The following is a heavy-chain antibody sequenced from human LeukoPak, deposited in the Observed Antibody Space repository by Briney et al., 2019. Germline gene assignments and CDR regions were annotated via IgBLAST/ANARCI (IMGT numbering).Heavy chain of an antibody. CDR3: ARTMAAAAIPPDY. Sequence: GASVKVSCKASGYTFTSYGISWVRQAPGQGLEWMGRIIPILGIANYAQKFQGRVTITADKSTSTAYMELSSLRSEDTAVYYCARTMAAAAIPPDYWGQGTLVTVSS. CDR2: IIPILGIA. CDR1: GYTFTSYG. J-gene: IGHJ4*02. D-gene: IGHD2-2*02. V-gene: IGHV1-69*04.